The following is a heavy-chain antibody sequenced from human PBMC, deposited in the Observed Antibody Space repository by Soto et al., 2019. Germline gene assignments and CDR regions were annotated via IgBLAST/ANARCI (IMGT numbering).Heavy chain of an antibody. D-gene: IGHD1-26*01. V-gene: IGHV3-7*01. CDR2: IKQDGSEK. Sequence: EVQLVESGGGLVQPGGSLTVSCAASGFTFSNYWMSWLRQAPGKGLEWVANIKQDGSEKYHVDSVKGRFTISGDNAMNSLYLQMHSLRADDMAVYYCARRASGASFDLWGQGTVVTVSS. J-gene: IGHJ3*01. CDR3: ARRASGASFDL. CDR1: GFTFSNYW.